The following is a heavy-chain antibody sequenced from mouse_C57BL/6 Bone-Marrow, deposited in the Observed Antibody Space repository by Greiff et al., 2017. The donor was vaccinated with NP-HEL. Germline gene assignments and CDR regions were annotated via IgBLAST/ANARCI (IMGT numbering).Heavy chain of an antibody. Sequence: VQLVESGPELVKPGASVKLSCKASGYTFTSYDINWVKQRPGQGLEWIGWIYPRDGSTKYNEKFKGKATLTVDTSSSTAYMELHSLTSEDSAVYFCARDRRYWYFDVWGTGTTVTVSS. CDR2: IYPRDGST. V-gene: IGHV1-85*01. CDR1: GYTFTSYD. J-gene: IGHJ1*03. CDR3: ARDRRYWYFDV.